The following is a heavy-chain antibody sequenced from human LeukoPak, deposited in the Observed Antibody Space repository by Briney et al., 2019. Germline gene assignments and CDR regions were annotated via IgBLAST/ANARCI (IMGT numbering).Heavy chain of an antibody. V-gene: IGHV3-11*04. D-gene: IGHD4/OR15-4a*01. CDR1: GFTFSDHY. CDR2: IGGGGSPI. J-gene: IGHJ4*02. CDR3: ARDRRPSVYGGLDN. Sequence: GGSLRVSSAASGFTFSDHYMSWIRQAPGKGLEWISCIGGGGSPIYYAHSVRGRFSISRDNAKNSLFLQMESLRAEDTAVYYCARDRRPSVYGGLDNWGQGTLVTVSS.